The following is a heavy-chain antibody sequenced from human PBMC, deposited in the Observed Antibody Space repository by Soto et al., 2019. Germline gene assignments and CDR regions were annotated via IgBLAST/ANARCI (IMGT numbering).Heavy chain of an antibody. CDR1: GASMNNYY. Sequence: SETLSLTCTVSGASMNNYYGSWIRQPPGKGLEYIGYIFYSGSADYNPSLRSRVTMSVDTSNNQSSLKLRSVTAADTAVYYCARSGHSFGGVIWGQGILVTVSS. CDR2: IFYSGSA. D-gene: IGHD3-16*01. V-gene: IGHV4-59*01. CDR3: ARSGHSFGGVI. J-gene: IGHJ4*02.